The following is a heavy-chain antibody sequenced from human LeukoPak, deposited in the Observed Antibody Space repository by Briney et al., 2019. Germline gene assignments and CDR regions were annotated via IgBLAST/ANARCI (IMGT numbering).Heavy chain of an antibody. CDR2: IIPMLGKA. CDR1: GGSFNNYA. V-gene: IGHV1-69*10. CDR3: ARALPLPITVVWGEFYYYGMDV. J-gene: IGHJ6*02. Sequence: SVKVSCKASGGSFNNYAINWVRQAPGQGLEYMGGIIPMLGKANHAQKFQGRLTITADESTSAAYMELSSLRSEDTAVYYCARALPLPITVVWGEFYYYGMDVWGQGTTVTVSS. D-gene: IGHD3-10*01.